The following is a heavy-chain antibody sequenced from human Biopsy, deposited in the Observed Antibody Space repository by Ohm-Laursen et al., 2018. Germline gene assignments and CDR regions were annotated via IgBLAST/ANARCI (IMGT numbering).Heavy chain of an antibody. CDR1: GYTFSNYY. V-gene: IGHV1-46*01. J-gene: IGHJ4*02. D-gene: IGHD2-21*01. CDR2: INPASGST. CDR3: ARGEGVID. Sequence: ASSVKVSCKTSGYTFSNYYLHWVRQAPGQAFEWMGLINPASGSTNLAQKFQGRVTMTRDTSTSTVYMQLSSLKSEDTAVYLCARGEGVIDWGQGTLVTVSS.